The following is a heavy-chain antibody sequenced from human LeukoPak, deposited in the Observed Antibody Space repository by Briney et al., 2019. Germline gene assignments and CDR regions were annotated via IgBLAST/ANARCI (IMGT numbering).Heavy chain of an antibody. D-gene: IGHD2-15*01. V-gene: IGHV3-7*01. CDR3: ARRYVYTGWSFDS. J-gene: IGHJ4*02. CDR1: KFIFANYW. CDR2: IKDDGSQK. Sequence: GGSLRLSCEGSKFIFANYWMSWVRQAPGKGLEWVANIKDDGSQKNYIDSVKGRFTISRDNAKGSLFLQMNSLSSEDTAVYYCARRYVYTGWSFDSWGQGTMVTVSS.